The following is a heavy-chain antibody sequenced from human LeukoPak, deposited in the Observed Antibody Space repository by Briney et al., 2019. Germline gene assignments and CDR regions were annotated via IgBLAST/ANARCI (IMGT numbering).Heavy chain of an antibody. Sequence: WASVKVSCKASGGTFSSYAISWVRQAPGQELEWMGGIIPIFGTANYAQKFQGRVTITADESTSTAYMELSSLRSEDTAVYYCARVGDYYGSGSYIYYYYGMDVWGQGTTVTVSS. J-gene: IGHJ6*02. CDR3: ARVGDYYGSGSYIYYYYGMDV. CDR2: IIPIFGTA. V-gene: IGHV1-69*13. D-gene: IGHD3-10*01. CDR1: GGTFSSYA.